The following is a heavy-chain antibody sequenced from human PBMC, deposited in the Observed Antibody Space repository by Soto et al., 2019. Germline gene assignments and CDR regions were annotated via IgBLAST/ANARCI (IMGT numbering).Heavy chain of an antibody. J-gene: IGHJ6*02. CDR2: IIPIFGTA. D-gene: IGHD6-19*01. CDR3: ASADSSGYYYYYGMDV. Sequence: QVQLVQSGAEVKKPGSSVKVSRKASGGTFSSYAISWVRQAPGQGLEWMGGIIPIFGTANYAQKFQGRVTSTADESTSTAYMELSSLRSEDTAVYYCASADSSGYYYYYGMDVWGQGTTVTVSS. CDR1: GGTFSSYA. V-gene: IGHV1-69*12.